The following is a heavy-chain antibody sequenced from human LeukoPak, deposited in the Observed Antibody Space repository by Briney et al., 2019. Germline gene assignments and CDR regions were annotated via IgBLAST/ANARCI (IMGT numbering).Heavy chain of an antibody. CDR1: GFTFSSYA. Sequence: GGSLRLSCAASGFTFSSYAMSWVRQAPGKGLEWVSAISGSGGSTYYADSVKGRFTISRDNSKNTLYLQMNSLRAEDTAVYYCAKLGEYRVSSSWYEFELYYYYYMDVWGKGTTVTVSS. D-gene: IGHD6-13*01. J-gene: IGHJ6*03. CDR3: AKLGEYRVSSSWYEFELYYYYYMDV. CDR2: ISGSGGST. V-gene: IGHV3-23*01.